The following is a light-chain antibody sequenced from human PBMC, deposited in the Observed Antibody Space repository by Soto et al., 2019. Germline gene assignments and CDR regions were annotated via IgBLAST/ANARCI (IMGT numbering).Light chain of an antibody. CDR1: QGISSY. V-gene: IGKV1-9*01. J-gene: IGKJ1*01. CDR2: TAS. Sequence: DIQLTQSPSFLSASVGDRVTITCRASQGISSYLAWYQQKPGKAPKLLIYTASTLQSGVPSRFSGSGSGTEFTLTNSSLQPEDFATYYCQQLDNYPRTFGQGTKVEIK. CDR3: QQLDNYPRT.